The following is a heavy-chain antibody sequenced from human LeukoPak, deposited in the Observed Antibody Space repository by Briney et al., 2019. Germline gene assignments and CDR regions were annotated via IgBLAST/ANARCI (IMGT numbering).Heavy chain of an antibody. J-gene: IGHJ4*02. CDR2: IYYSGST. CDR1: GGSISSYY. Sequence: PSGTLSLTCTVSGGSISSYYWSWIRQPPGKGLEWIGYIYYSGSTNYNPSLKSRVTMSVDTSKNQFSLKLSSVTAADTAVYYCAKSGVYYPTYYFDYWGQGTLVTVSS. D-gene: IGHD3-10*01. CDR3: AKSGVYYPTYYFDY. V-gene: IGHV4-59*01.